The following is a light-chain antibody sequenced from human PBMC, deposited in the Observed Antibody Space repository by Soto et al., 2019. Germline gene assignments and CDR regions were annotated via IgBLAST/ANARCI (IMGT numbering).Light chain of an antibody. J-gene: IGKJ2*01. CDR3: QQTYRTPVT. Sequence: DIQMTQSPSFLSASVGDRVTITCRASQSISSYLNWYQQKPGKAPKLLIYAASSLQSGVPSRFSGSGSGPDFSLTISSLQPEDFAIYYCQQTYRTPVTFGQGTKLEIK. CDR1: QSISSY. CDR2: AAS. V-gene: IGKV1-39*01.